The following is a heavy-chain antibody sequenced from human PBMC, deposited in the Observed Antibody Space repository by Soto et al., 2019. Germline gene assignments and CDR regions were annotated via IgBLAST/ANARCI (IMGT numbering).Heavy chain of an antibody. V-gene: IGHV3-7*05. CDR3: TRDRNYFDSSGNFYDAFDI. Sequence: PGGPLRLSCAASGFILSNYWMIWIRQAPGKGLEWVANIREDGSLKYYLDSVSGRFTISRDNTKNSLYLQMDSLRVEDTAVYYCTRDRNYFDSSGNFYDAFDIWGQGTMVTVSS. D-gene: IGHD3-22*01. CDR2: IREDGSLK. CDR1: GFILSNYW. J-gene: IGHJ3*02.